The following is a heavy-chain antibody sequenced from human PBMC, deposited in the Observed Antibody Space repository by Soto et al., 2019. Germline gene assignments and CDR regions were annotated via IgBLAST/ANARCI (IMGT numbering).Heavy chain of an antibody. CDR1: GFTFSSYS. CDR3: ARNYYCSGSYRPYYYYYGMDV. J-gene: IGHJ6*02. CDR2: ISSSSSYI. D-gene: IGHD3-10*01. V-gene: IGHV3-21*01. Sequence: GGSLRLSCAASGFTFSSYSMNWVRQAPGKGLEWVSSISSSSSYIYYADSVKGRFTISRDNAKNSLYLQMNSLRAEDTAVYYCARNYYCSGSYRPYYYYYGMDVCGQGTTVTVSS.